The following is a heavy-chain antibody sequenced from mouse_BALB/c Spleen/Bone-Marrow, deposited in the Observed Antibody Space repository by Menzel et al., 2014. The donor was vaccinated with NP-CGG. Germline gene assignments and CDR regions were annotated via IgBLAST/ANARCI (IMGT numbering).Heavy chain of an antibody. D-gene: IGHD2-14*01. Sequence: EVQLQQSGAELVKPGASVKLSCTASGFNIKDTYIHWVKQRPEQGLEWIGRIDPANVNTKYDPKFQGKATITADTSSRTAYLQLSSLTSEDTAVYYCARYRLGTFFDDWGQGTTLTVSS. CDR2: IDPANVNT. J-gene: IGHJ2*01. CDR1: GFNIKDTY. CDR3: ARYRLGTFFDD. V-gene: IGHV14-3*02.